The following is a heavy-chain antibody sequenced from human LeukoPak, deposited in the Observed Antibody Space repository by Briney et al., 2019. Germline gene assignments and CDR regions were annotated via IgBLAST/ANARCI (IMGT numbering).Heavy chain of an antibody. Sequence: PSETLSLTCNVSGGSISSYYLIWIRQPAGKGLEWTGRIYTSGSTDYNPSLKSRVTMSVHTSKKQFSLKLSSVTAADTAEYYCARDRGSDGSDQLDPWGQGTLVTVSS. D-gene: IGHD3-10*01. CDR3: ARDRGSDGSDQLDP. J-gene: IGHJ5*02. CDR2: IYTSGST. CDR1: GGSISSYY. V-gene: IGHV4-4*07.